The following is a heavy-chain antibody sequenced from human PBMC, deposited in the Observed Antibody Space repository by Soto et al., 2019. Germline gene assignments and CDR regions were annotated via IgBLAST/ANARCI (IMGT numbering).Heavy chain of an antibody. Sequence: QLQLQESGPGLVKPSETLSLTCTVSGGSISSSSYYWGWIRQPPGKGLEWIGSIYYSGSTYYNPSLKSRVTLSVDPPKNQSSLKLSSVTAADTAVYYRAGRGPRTRSSSSSYCYYGMDVWGQGTTVTVSS. J-gene: IGHJ6*02. CDR3: AGRGPRTRSSSSSYCYYGMDV. D-gene: IGHD6-6*01. V-gene: IGHV4-39*01. CDR2: IYYSGST. CDR1: GGSISSSSYY.